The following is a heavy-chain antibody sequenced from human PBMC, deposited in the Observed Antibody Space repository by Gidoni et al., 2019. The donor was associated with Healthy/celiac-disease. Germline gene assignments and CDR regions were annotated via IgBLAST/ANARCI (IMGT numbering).Heavy chain of an antibody. J-gene: IGHJ6*02. CDR1: GGTFSSYA. CDR3: ARGSGYYSNYYYYGMDV. CDR2: IIPSLGIA. Sequence: QVQLVQSGAAVKKPGSSVKVSCKASGGTFSSYAISWVRQAPGQGLEWMGRIIPSLGIANYAQKFQGRVTITADKSTSTAYMELSSLRSEDTAVYYCARGSGYYSNYYYYGMDVWGQGTTVTVSS. D-gene: IGHD3-22*01. V-gene: IGHV1-69*04.